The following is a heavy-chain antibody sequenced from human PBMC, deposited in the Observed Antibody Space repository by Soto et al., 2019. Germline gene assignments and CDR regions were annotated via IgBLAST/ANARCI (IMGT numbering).Heavy chain of an antibody. Sequence: QVQLQESGPGLVKPSETLSLTCTVSGGSISSYYWSLIRQPPGKGLEWIGYIYYSGSTNYNPSLNSRVTISVDTSKNQFSRKLSSVTAADTAVYYCARGGIFPYNWFDPCGQGTLVTVSS. D-gene: IGHD6-13*01. CDR1: GGSISSYY. V-gene: IGHV4-59*01. CDR3: ARGGIFPYNWFDP. J-gene: IGHJ5*02. CDR2: IYYSGST.